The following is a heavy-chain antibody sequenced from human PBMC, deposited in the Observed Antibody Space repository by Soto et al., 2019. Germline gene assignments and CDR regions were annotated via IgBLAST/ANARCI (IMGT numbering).Heavy chain of an antibody. CDR1: GFTFSNYA. CDR2: ISGSGSTT. V-gene: IGHV3-23*01. D-gene: IGHD6-25*01. Sequence: GGSLRLSCAASGFTFSNYAMSWVRQAPGKGLEWVSAISGSGSTTYSADSVRGRFTISRDNSENTLYLQMNTLSPEDTAVYYCAKFFVGTGGSSGWPWFLDSWGQGTLVTVSS. CDR3: AKFFVGTGGSSGWPWFLDS. J-gene: IGHJ4*02.